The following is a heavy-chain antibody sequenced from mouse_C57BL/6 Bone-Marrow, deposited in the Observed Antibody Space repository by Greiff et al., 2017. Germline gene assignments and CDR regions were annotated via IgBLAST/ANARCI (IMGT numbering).Heavy chain of an antibody. CDR2: IYPRSGNT. Sequence: QVQLQQSGAELARPGASVKLSCKASGYTFTSYGISWVKQRPGQGLEWIGEIYPRSGNTYYNEKFKGKATLTADKSSSTAYMELRSLTSEDSAVYICARARYWYFDVWGTGTTVTVSS. V-gene: IGHV1-81*01. CDR1: GYTFTSYG. CDR3: ARARYWYFDV. J-gene: IGHJ1*03.